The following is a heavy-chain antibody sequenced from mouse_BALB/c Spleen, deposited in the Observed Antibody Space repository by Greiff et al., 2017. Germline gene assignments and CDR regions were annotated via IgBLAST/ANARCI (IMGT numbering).Heavy chain of an antibody. D-gene: IGHD2-2*01. J-gene: IGHJ4*01. Sequence: EVKLQESGPGLVKPPQSLSLTCTVTGYPITSDYAWNWLREFPGNTLEWMGNISYSGSTSYNPSLKSRISINRDSSKNQFFLQLNSVTTEDTATYYFARGDYGYDRVYYSMGSWGQGTSGPVS. CDR2: ISYSGST. CDR3: ARGDYGYDRVYYSMGS. CDR1: GYPITSDYA. V-gene: IGHV3-2*02.